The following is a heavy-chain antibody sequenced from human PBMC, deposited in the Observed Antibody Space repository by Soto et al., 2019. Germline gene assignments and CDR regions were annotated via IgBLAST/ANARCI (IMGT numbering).Heavy chain of an antibody. Sequence: QVQLQESGPGLVKPSQTLSLTCTVSGGSISSGGTGSYWTWIRQLPGKGLEWIGYIYYTGNTYYTPSLKSRPTISIDTSENQFSLKLTSVTAADTAVYFCASGHDAYKVRYWGQGTLVPVSS. D-gene: IGHD1-1*01. CDR3: ASGHDAYKVRY. J-gene: IGHJ4*02. V-gene: IGHV4-31*03. CDR2: IYYTGNT. CDR1: GGSISSGGTGSY.